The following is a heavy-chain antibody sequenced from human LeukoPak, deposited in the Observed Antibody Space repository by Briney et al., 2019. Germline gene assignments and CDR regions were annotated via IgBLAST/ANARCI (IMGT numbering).Heavy chain of an antibody. D-gene: IGHD5-18*01. Sequence: GGTLRLSCAASGFTFSNYGMTWVRQAPGKGLEWVSVISGSGGSTYYADSVKGRFTISRDNSKNTVYLQMNSLKTEDTAVYYCTTVPALYSYGLQYSIDYWGQGTLVTVSS. CDR2: ISGSGGST. CDR3: TTVPALYSYGLQYSIDY. CDR1: GFTFSNYG. J-gene: IGHJ4*02. V-gene: IGHV3-23*01.